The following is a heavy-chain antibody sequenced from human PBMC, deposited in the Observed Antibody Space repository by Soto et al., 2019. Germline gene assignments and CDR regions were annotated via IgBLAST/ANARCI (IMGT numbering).Heavy chain of an antibody. CDR2: IYHSGST. Sequence: TLSLTCAASGGSISSGGYSWSWIRQPPGKGLEWIGYIYHSGSTYYNPSLKSRVTISVDRSKNQFSLKLSSVTAADTAVYYCAREGGDYHFDYWGQGTLVTVSS. J-gene: IGHJ4*02. V-gene: IGHV4-30-2*01. CDR1: GGSISSGGYS. D-gene: IGHD4-17*01. CDR3: AREGGDYHFDY.